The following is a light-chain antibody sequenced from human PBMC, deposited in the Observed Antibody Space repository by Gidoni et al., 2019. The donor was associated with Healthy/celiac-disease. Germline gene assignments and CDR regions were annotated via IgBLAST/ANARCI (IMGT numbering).Light chain of an antibody. J-gene: IGKJ5*01. Sequence: DLQMTQSPSSLSASVGDRVTITCQASQDISNYLNWYQQKPGKAPKLLIYDASNLETGVPSRFSGSGSGTDFTVTISSLQPEDIATYYCQQYDNLPTFGQXTRLEIK. V-gene: IGKV1-33*01. CDR2: DAS. CDR3: QQYDNLPT. CDR1: QDISNY.